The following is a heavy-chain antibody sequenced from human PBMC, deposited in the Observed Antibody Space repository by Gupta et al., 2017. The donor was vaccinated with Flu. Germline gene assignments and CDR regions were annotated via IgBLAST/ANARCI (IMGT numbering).Heavy chain of an antibody. CDR2: IYYSGST. CDR1: GGSISSYY. D-gene: IGHD6-25*01. J-gene: IGHJ4*02. CDR3: ARHSARAPRGVDY. V-gene: IGHV4-59*08. Sequence: QVQLQESGPGLVKPSETLSLTCTVSGGSISSYYWSWIRQPPGKGLEWIGYIYYSGSTNYNPSLKSRVTISVDTSKNQFSLKLSSVTAADTAVYYCARHSARAPRGVDYWGQGTLVTVSS.